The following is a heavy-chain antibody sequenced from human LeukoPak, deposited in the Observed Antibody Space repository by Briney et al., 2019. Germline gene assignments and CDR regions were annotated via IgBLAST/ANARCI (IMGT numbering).Heavy chain of an antibody. CDR1: GFTFSSYS. J-gene: IGHJ4*02. CDR2: ISGSGGST. Sequence: PGGSLRLSCAASGFTFSSYSMSWVRQAPGKGLEWVSAISGSGGSTYYADSVKGWFTISRDNSKNPLYLQMDSLRAEDTAVYYCAKGGVSWVTTECDYWGQGTLVTVSS. CDR3: AKGGVSWVTTECDY. V-gene: IGHV3-23*01. D-gene: IGHD4-17*01.